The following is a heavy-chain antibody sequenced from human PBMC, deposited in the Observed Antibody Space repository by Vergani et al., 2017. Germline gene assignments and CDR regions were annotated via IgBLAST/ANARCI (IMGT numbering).Heavy chain of an antibody. Sequence: EVQLVESGGDLVQPGRSLRLSCTASGFTFGYHAMDWFRQAPGQGLEWVGGIRSKAYGQATIYAASVKGRCTISRDDSNSIAYLQMNNLQTEDTAMYYCGRDQVTILRGSDALDIWGQGTMVTVS. CDR3: GRDQVTILRGSDALDI. CDR1: GFTFGYHA. CDR2: IRSKAYGQAT. V-gene: IGHV3-49*03. J-gene: IGHJ3*02. D-gene: IGHD3-10*01.